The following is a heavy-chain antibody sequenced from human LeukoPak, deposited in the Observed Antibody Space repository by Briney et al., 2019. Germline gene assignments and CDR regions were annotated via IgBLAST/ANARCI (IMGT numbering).Heavy chain of an antibody. V-gene: IGHV3-53*01. Sequence: GGSLRLSCAASGISVSSNYMSWVRQAPGKRLQWVSVIYVDGSTYYADSVKGRFTISRDNSKNMVWLQINSPTAEDRATYYCAKDGNWARFEDWGQGTLVTVSS. CDR2: IYVDGST. J-gene: IGHJ4*02. CDR3: AKDGNWARFED. CDR1: GISVSSNY. D-gene: IGHD7-27*01.